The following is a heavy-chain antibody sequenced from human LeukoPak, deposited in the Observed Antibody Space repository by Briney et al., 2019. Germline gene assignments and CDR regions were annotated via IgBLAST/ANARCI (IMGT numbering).Heavy chain of an antibody. J-gene: IGHJ4*02. D-gene: IGHD3-9*01. CDR3: AKDAHYDILTGQPNY. V-gene: IGHV3-9*01. CDR2: ISWNSGSI. Sequence: GGSLRLSCAASGFTFDDYAMHWVRQAPGKGLEWVSGISWNSGSIGYADSVKGRSTISRDNAKNSLYLQMNSLRAEDTALYYCAKDAHYDILTGQPNYWGQGTLVAVSS. CDR1: GFTFDDYA.